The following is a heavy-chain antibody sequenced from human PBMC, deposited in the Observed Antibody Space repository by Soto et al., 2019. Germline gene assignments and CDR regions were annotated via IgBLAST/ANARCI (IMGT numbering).Heavy chain of an antibody. V-gene: IGHV4-59*08. CDR1: GGSISSYY. CDR3: ARQGFGPLHGLVDV. CDR2: VHHSWGS. Sequence: QVQLQESGPGLVKPSETLSLSCTVSGGSISSYYWSWFRQSPGKRMEWIGYVHHSWGSSYNPSLQSRAAISLDTSKSQFSLKGTSVTATDTAVYYCARQGFGPLHGLVDVWGQGTTVTVSS. J-gene: IGHJ6*02. D-gene: IGHD3-10*01.